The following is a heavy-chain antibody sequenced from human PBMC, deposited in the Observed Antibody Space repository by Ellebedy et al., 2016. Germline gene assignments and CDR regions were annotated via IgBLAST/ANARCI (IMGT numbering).Heavy chain of an antibody. CDR3: ARTVWKAFDI. CDR1: GFTFSSYS. Sequence: GESLKISXAASGFTFSSYSMNWVRQAPGKGLEWVSYISSSSSTIYYADSVKGRFTISRDNAKNSLYLQMNSLRAEDTAVYYCARTVWKAFDIWGQGTMVTVSS. CDR2: ISSSSSTI. J-gene: IGHJ3*02. V-gene: IGHV3-48*04. D-gene: IGHD1-1*01.